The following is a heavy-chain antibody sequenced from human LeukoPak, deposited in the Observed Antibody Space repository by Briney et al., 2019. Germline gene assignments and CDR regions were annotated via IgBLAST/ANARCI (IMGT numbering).Heavy chain of an antibody. D-gene: IGHD3-22*01. CDR3: ARDWDSSGYYKAFFDY. Sequence: ASVKVSCKASGYTFTSYGISWVRQAPGQGLEWMGWISPYNGNTNYAQKFQGRVTMTTDTSTSTAYMELSSLTSDDTAVYYCARDWDSSGYYKAFFDYWGEGTLVSVFS. J-gene: IGHJ4*02. CDR2: ISPYNGNT. CDR1: GYTFTSYG. V-gene: IGHV1-18*01.